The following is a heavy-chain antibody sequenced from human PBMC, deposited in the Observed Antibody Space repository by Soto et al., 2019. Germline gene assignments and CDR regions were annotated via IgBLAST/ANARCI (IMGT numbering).Heavy chain of an antibody. CDR3: ARDLGSVYGIRPGDY. J-gene: IGHJ4*02. CDR2: ISYDGSNK. D-gene: IGHD1-1*01. CDR1: GFTFSSYG. Sequence: VQLVESGGGVVQPGRSLRLSCAASGFTFSSYGIHWVRQAPGKGLEWVAVISYDGSNKYYADSVKGRFTISRDNSKNTLYLQMNSLRAEDPAVYYCARDLGSVYGIRPGDYWGQGTLVTVSS. V-gene: IGHV3-30-3*01.